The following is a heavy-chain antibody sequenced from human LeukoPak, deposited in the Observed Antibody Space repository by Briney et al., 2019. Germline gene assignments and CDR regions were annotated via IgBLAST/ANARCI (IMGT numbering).Heavy chain of an antibody. CDR1: GFTFDDYA. J-gene: IGHJ4*02. CDR3: AKDQSGATAFFDY. Sequence: PGRSLRLSCAASGFTFDDYAMHWVRQAPGKGLEWVSGISWNSGSIGYADSVKGRFTISRDNAKNSLYLQMNSLRAEDTALYYCAKDQSGATAFFDYWGQGTLVTVSS. V-gene: IGHV3-9*01. D-gene: IGHD1-26*01. CDR2: ISWNSGSI.